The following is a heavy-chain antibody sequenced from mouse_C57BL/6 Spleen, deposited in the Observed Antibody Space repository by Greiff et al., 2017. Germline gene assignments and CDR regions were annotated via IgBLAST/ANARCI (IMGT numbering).Heavy chain of an antibody. CDR1: GFNIKDDY. CDR3: TTFITRVVPAWFAY. D-gene: IGHD1-1*01. Sequence: VQLQQSGAELVRPGASVKLSCTASGFNIKDDYMHWVKQRPEQGLEWIGWIDPENGDTEYASKFQGKATITADTSSNTAYLQLSSLTSEDTAVYYCTTFITRVVPAWFAYWGQGTLVTVSA. V-gene: IGHV14-4*01. J-gene: IGHJ3*01. CDR2: IDPENGDT.